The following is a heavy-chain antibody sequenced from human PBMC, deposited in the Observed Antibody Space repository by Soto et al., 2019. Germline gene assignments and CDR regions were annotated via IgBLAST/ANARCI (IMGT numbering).Heavy chain of an antibody. V-gene: IGHV1-18*04. CDR1: GYTSTSYD. Sequence: ASAQVSSNASGYTSTSYDIHSVRQAPGQRHQRLGWIIPYNGNTKYTQILQGRVTITTDTSTQTAYIEVRSLSSDDTAVYYCARGGYYDSRGSRHYHHYGMNVWGQGTTVTVSS. J-gene: IGHJ6*02. CDR3: ARGGYYDSRGSRHYHHYGMNV. CDR2: IIPYNGNT. D-gene: IGHD3-22*01.